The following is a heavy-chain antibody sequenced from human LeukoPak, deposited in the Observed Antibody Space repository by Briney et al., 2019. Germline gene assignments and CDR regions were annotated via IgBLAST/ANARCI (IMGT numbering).Heavy chain of an antibody. V-gene: IGHV4-59*01. D-gene: IGHD1-1*01. J-gene: IGHJ4*02. CDR3: ARRGVKTTRFDY. Sequence: PSETLSLTCTVSGGSINTYYWSWIRQPPGKGLEWIGYLYNSGTTNYNPSLKSRVSTSGDTSKNQFSLKLNSVTAADTAVYYCARRGVKTTRFDYWGQGILVTVSS. CDR1: GGSINTYY. CDR2: LYNSGTT.